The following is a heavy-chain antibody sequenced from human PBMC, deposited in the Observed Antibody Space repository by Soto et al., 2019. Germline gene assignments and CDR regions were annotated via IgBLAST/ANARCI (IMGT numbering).Heavy chain of an antibody. Sequence: SETLSLTCTVSGGSVSSGSYYWSWIRQPPGKGLEWIGYIYYGGSTNYNPSLKSRVTISVDTSKNQFSLKLGSVTAADTAVYYCARGYSIAARPWWFDPWGQGTLVTVSS. CDR1: GGSVSSGSYY. V-gene: IGHV4-61*01. J-gene: IGHJ5*02. CDR3: ARGYSIAARPWWFDP. D-gene: IGHD6-6*01. CDR2: IYYGGST.